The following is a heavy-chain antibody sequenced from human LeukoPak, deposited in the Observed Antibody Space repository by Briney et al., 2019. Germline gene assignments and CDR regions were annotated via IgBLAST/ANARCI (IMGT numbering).Heavy chain of an antibody. V-gene: IGHV4-30-2*01. CDR2: IYHSGST. D-gene: IGHD3-10*01. CDR3: ARDSGQPEAFDI. CDR1: GGSISSGGYY. Sequence: SQTLSLTCTVSGGSISSGGYYWSWIRQPPGKGLEWIGYIYHSGSTYYNPSLKSRVTISVDRSKNQFSLKLSSVTAADTAVYYCARDSGQPEAFDIWGQGTMVTASS. J-gene: IGHJ3*02.